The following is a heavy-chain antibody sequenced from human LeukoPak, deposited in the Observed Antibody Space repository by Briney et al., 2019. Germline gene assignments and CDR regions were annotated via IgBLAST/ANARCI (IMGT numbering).Heavy chain of an antibody. CDR3: ARDSYNWNVDAFDP. D-gene: IGHD1-20*01. Sequence: SETLSLTCTVYGGSFSGYYWSWIRQPPGKGLEWIGETNHTGSTSYNPSLKIRVTISLHTFKNQFSLKPNSVTAADTAVYYCARDSYNWNVDAFDPWGQGTLVTVSS. CDR2: TNHTGST. J-gene: IGHJ5*02. V-gene: IGHV4-34*01. CDR1: GGSFSGYY.